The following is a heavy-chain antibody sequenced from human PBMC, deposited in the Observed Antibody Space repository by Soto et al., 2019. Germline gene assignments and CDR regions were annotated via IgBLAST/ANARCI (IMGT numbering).Heavy chain of an antibody. CDR2: IWYEGITK. Sequence: PGGSLRLSCEVSGFSLSGYGMHWVRQAPGKGLEWVAVIWYEGITKNYADSVKGRFTISRDSSKNMVYLQMDSLKVEDTAVYYCARDEDRTSHLNWFDPWGQGVMVPVSS. J-gene: IGHJ5*02. V-gene: IGHV3-33*01. D-gene: IGHD3-22*01. CDR3: ARDEDRTSHLNWFDP. CDR1: GFSLSGYG.